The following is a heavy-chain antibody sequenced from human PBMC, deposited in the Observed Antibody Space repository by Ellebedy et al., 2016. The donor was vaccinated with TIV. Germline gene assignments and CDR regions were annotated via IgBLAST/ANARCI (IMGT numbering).Heavy chain of an antibody. CDR2: IYYSGST. J-gene: IGHJ4*02. CDR3: ARDKGPSNYYFDY. Sequence: SETLSLXCTVSGGSISSYYWSWIRQPPGKGLEWIGYIYYSGSTNYNPSLKSRVTISVDTSKNQFSLKLSSVTAADTAVYYCARDKGPSNYYFDYWGQGTLVTVSS. D-gene: IGHD4-11*01. CDR1: GGSISSYY. V-gene: IGHV4-59*13.